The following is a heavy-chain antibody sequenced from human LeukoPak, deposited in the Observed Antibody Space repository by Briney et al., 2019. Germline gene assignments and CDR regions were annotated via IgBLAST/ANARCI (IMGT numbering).Heavy chain of an antibody. CDR1: GFTFSNYN. CDR2: ISSSSSTI. D-gene: IGHD1-26*01. Sequence: GGSLRLSCAASGFTFSNYNINWVRQAPGKGLEWVSYISSSSSTIYYADSVKGRFTISRDNTKSSLYLQMSSLRAEDTAVYYCARNSGSYNFFDYWGQGTLVTVSS. J-gene: IGHJ4*02. CDR3: ARNSGSYNFFDY. V-gene: IGHV3-48*01.